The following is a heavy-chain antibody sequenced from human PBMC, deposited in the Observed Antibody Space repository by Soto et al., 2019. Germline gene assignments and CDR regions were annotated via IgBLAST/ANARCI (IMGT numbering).Heavy chain of an antibody. V-gene: IGHV3-30*19. CDR2: TSYDGSDK. D-gene: IGHD3-16*01. Sequence: QVQLVESGGGVVQPGTSLRVSCVGSGFTFRSYVIHWVRQAPGKGLEWVALTSYDGSDKYYGDSVRGRFTISRDNSRNTVDLQRDGLGLEDPALYYCARWGTTGGLDVWGQGTLVSVSS. CDR1: GFTFRSYV. J-gene: IGHJ1*01. CDR3: ARWGTTGGLDV.